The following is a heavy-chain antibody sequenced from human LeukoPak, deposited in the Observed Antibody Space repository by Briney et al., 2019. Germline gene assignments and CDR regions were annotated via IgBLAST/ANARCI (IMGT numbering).Heavy chain of an antibody. CDR3: AKDLRPHADNYFDY. V-gene: IGHV3-43*01. Sequence: GGSLRLSCAASGFTFDDYTMHWVRQAPGKGLEWVSLISWDGGSTYYADSVKGRFTISRVNSKNSLYLQTNSLRTEDTALYYCAKDLRPHADNYFDYWGQGTLVTVSS. CDR2: ISWDGGST. CDR1: GFTFDDYT. J-gene: IGHJ4*02.